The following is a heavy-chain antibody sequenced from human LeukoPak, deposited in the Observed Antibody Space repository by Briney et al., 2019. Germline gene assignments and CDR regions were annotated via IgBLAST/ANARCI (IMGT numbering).Heavy chain of an antibody. CDR3: ARWGVGASPPQAPTKHGDAFDI. V-gene: IGHV4-59*08. Sequence: SETLSLTCTVSGGSISSYYWSWIRQPPGKGLEWIGYIYYSGSTNYNPSLKSRVTISVDTSKNQFSLKLSSVTAADTAVYYCARWGVGASPPQAPTKHGDAFDIWGQGTMVTVSS. CDR1: GGSISSYY. D-gene: IGHD1-26*01. CDR2: IYYSGST. J-gene: IGHJ3*02.